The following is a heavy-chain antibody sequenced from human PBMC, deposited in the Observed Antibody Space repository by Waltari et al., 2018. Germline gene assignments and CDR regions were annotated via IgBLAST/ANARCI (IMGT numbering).Heavy chain of an antibody. CDR2: TNPKSGGT. J-gene: IGHJ3*02. V-gene: IGHV1-2*06. D-gene: IGHD3-22*01. CDR1: GYTFTGHS. Sequence: QVQLVQSGAEVKKPGASVKVSCKASGYTFTGHSMHWVRQAPGQGLEWMGRTNPKSGGTNYAQKFQGRVTMTRDTSISTAYMELSRLRSDDTAVYYCARDLWGGVVVVTGDAFDIWGQGTMVTVSS. CDR3: ARDLWGGVVVVTGDAFDI.